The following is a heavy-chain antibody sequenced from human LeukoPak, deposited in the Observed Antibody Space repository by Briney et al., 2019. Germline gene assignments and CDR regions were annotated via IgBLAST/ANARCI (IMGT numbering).Heavy chain of an antibody. CDR2: ISSSGSTI. V-gene: IGHV3-48*03. Sequence: PGGSLRLSCAASGFTFSSYEMNWVRQAPGKGLEGVSYISSSGSTIYYADSVKGRFTISRDNAKNSLYLQMNSLRAEDTAVYYCARDYGDYELDYWGQGTLVTVSS. CDR3: ARDYGDYELDY. CDR1: GFTFSSYE. J-gene: IGHJ4*02. D-gene: IGHD4-17*01.